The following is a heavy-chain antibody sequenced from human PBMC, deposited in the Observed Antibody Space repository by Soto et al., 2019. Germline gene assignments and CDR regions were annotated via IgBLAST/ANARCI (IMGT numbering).Heavy chain of an antibody. J-gene: IGHJ4*02. CDR1: GGSIRSYY. V-gene: IGHV4-59*01. CDR3: ARGSPTLGYCTNGVCTHFDS. Sequence: SETLSLTCSVSGGSIRSYYWSWIRQPPGKGLEWIGYIYYSGSTNNNPSLRSRVTISIDTSKNQFSLKLSSVTAADTAVYYCARGSPTLGYCTNGVCTHFDSWGQGTLVTVSS. CDR2: IYYSGST. D-gene: IGHD2-8*01.